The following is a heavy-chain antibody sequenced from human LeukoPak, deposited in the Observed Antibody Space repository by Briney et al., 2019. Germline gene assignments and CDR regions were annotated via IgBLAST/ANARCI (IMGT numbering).Heavy chain of an antibody. Sequence: GGSLRLSCAASGFTFSSYGMSWVRQAPGKGLEWVSAISGRGGYTYYADSVKGRFTISRDNSKNTLYLQMNSLRAEDTAVYYCARQQLVHGEPYFQHWGQGTLVTVSS. V-gene: IGHV3-23*01. CDR3: ARQQLVHGEPYFQH. D-gene: IGHD6-13*01. J-gene: IGHJ1*01. CDR1: GFTFSSYG. CDR2: ISGRGGYT.